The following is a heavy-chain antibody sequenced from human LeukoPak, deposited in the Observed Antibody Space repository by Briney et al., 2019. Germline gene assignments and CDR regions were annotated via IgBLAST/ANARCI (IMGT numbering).Heavy chain of an antibody. Sequence: GGSLRLSCAASGFTFSSYAMHWVRQAPGKGQEWVTIISYNGSNKYYADSVKGRFTISRDNSKNTLYLQMNSLRAEDTAVYYCARLHEWFGELSGVNYWGQGTLVTVSS. CDR1: GFTFSSYA. V-gene: IGHV3-30*04. CDR2: ISYNGSNK. J-gene: IGHJ4*02. D-gene: IGHD3-10*01. CDR3: ARLHEWFGELSGVNY.